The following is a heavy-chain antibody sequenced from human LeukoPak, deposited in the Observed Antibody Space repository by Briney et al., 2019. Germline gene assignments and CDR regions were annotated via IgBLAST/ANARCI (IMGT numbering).Heavy chain of an antibody. CDR3: ARDLIGRIAAAGTRYYYYGMDV. Sequence: GGSLRLSCAASGFTFSSYEMNWVRQAPGKGLEWVSYMSSSGSNIYYADSVKGRLTISRDNAKNSLYLQMNSLRAEDTAVYYCARDLIGRIAAAGTRYYYYGMDVWGQGTTVTVSS. J-gene: IGHJ6*02. D-gene: IGHD6-13*01. V-gene: IGHV3-48*03. CDR1: GFTFSSYE. CDR2: MSSSGSNI.